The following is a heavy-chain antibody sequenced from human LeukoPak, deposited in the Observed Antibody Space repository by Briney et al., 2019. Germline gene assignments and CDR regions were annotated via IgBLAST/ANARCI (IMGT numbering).Heavy chain of an antibody. D-gene: IGHD1-1*01. Sequence: GGSLRLSCADSGVTFSSYDMHWVRQATGKGLEWVSAIGTAGDTYYPGSVKGRFTISRENAKNSLYLQMNSLRAGDTAVYYCASNNWAGRPYYFDYWGQGTLVTVSS. J-gene: IGHJ4*02. CDR3: ASNNWAGRPYYFDY. CDR1: GVTFSSYD. V-gene: IGHV3-13*01. CDR2: IGTAGDT.